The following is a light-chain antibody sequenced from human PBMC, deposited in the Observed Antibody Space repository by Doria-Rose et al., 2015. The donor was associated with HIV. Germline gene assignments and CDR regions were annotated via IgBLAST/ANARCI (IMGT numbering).Light chain of an antibody. J-gene: IGKJ3*01. CDR2: GAS. V-gene: IGKV4-1*01. CDR1: QSLLYTSKNY. CDR3: QQYYDTPS. Sequence: DIRVTQSPESLGMSLGERATLNCKSNQSLLYTSKNYLAWYQQKPGQPPKLLIYGASTRQSGVPARFSGSGSGTDFTPTISSLEAEDVAVYYCQQYYDTPSFGPGTTVDIK.